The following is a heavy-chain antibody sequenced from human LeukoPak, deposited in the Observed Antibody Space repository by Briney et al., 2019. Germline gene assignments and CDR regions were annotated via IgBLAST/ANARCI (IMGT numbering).Heavy chain of an antibody. CDR2: IIPILGIA. CDR3: ARDRGEWELDY. V-gene: IGHV1-69*04. D-gene: IGHD1-26*01. Sequence: SVKVFCKASGGTFSSYAISWVRQAPGQGLEWMGRIIPILGIANYAQKFQGRVTITADKSTSTAYMELSSLRSEDTAVYYCARDRGEWELDYWGQGTLVTVSS. CDR1: GGTFSSYA. J-gene: IGHJ4*02.